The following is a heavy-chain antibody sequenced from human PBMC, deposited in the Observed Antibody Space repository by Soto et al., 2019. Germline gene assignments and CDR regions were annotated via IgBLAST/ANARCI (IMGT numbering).Heavy chain of an antibody. V-gene: IGHV3-23*01. Sequence: PGGSLRLSCAASGFTFSSYAMSWVRQAPGKGLEWVSAISGSGGSTYYADSVKGRFTISRDNSKNTLYLQMNSLRAEDTAVYYCANMHGSGSDLPYYYYGMDVWGQGTTVTVSS. D-gene: IGHD3-10*01. J-gene: IGHJ6*02. CDR3: ANMHGSGSDLPYYYYGMDV. CDR1: GFTFSSYA. CDR2: ISGSGGST.